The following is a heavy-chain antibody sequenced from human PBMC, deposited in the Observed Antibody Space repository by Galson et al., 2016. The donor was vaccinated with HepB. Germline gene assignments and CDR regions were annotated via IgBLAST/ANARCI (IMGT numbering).Heavy chain of an antibody. J-gene: IGHJ1*01. CDR3: ARDGVWETIRGAIIGPSDN. D-gene: IGHD3-10*01. V-gene: IGHV1-18*04. CDR1: GFTFTNYG. Sequence: SVKVSCKASGFTFTNYGFTWVRQAPGQGLEWMGFITAYNYNTIYAQNLQDRVTLTTDIPTTTAYMELRSLTSDGTAVYYCARDGVWETIRGAIIGPSDNWGQGTLVTVSS. CDR2: ITAYNYNT.